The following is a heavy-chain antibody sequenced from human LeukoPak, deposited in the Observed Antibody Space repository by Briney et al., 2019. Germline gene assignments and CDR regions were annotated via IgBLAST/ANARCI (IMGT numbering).Heavy chain of an antibody. Sequence: SVRVSCKASGFASSNSAVQWVRQARGQRLEWIGWIVVGSGKTNYAQKFQERVTIARDVSTNTAYMELSSLRSEDTAVYYCAADIVGSQLHWGQGTVVTVSS. CDR3: AADIVGSQLH. V-gene: IGHV1-58*01. CDR2: IVVGSGKT. J-gene: IGHJ4*02. D-gene: IGHD1-26*01. CDR1: GFASSNSA.